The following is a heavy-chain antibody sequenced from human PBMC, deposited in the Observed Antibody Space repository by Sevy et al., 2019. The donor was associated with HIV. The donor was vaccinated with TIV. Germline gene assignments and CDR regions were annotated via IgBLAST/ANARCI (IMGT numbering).Heavy chain of an antibody. Sequence: GGSLRLSCAASGFIFRRYWMTWVRQAPGKGLEWVANIKEDGSAKNDVDSVKGRFTIARDNAKNSMHLQMNSLRAEDTAIYYCARDSDWKPLDYWGQGTLVTVSS. CDR2: IKEDGSAK. CDR1: GFIFRRYW. J-gene: IGHJ4*02. D-gene: IGHD6-19*01. V-gene: IGHV3-7*03. CDR3: ARDSDWKPLDY.